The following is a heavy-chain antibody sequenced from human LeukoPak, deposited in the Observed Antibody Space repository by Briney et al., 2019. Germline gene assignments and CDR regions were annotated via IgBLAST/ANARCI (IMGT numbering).Heavy chain of an antibody. CDR1: GFTFTNFW. D-gene: IGHD1-1*01. J-gene: IGHJ5*01. V-gene: IGHV3-74*01. Sequence: GGSLTLSCAASGFTFTNFWMNWVRQTPGKGLMWVSRIQTDGSTRYAESLKGRFTISRDNAKNTVYLQMNTLSAEDTAIYYCARGLHWNDFNWFDSWGQGTLVTVSS. CDR3: ARGLHWNDFNWFDS. CDR2: IQTDGST.